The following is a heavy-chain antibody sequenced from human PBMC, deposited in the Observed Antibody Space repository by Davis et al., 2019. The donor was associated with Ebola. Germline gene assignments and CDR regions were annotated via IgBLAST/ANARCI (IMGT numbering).Heavy chain of an antibody. CDR3: ARDLQGLRREDY. CDR1: GGTFSSYA. D-gene: IGHD2-21*01. CDR2: INPSSGDT. J-gene: IGHJ4*02. V-gene: IGHV1-2*06. Sequence: ASVKVSCKASGGTFSSYALSWVRQAPGQGLEWMGRINPSSGDTNSAHKFQGRVSMTRDTSISAAYLELDRLRYDDTAVYYCARDLQGLRREDYWGQGTLVTVSS.